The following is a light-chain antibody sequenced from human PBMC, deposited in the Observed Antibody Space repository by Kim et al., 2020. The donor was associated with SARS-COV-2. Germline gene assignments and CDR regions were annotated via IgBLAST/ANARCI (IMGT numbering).Light chain of an antibody. V-gene: IGKV3-11*01. CDR3: QQRSNWPRT. CDR1: QSVSSY. Sequence: LSPGESATLSCRVSQSVSSYLAWYQQKPGQAPRLLIYDASNRATGIPARFSGSGSGTDFTLTISSLEPEDFAVYYCQQRSNWPRTFGQGTKVDIK. J-gene: IGKJ1*01. CDR2: DAS.